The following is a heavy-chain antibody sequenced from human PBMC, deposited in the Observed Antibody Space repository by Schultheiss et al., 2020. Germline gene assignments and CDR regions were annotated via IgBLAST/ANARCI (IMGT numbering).Heavy chain of an antibody. CDR3: ARMTTVTDDAFDI. CDR2: INHSGST. CDR1: GGSFSGYY. D-gene: IGHD4-17*01. J-gene: IGHJ3*02. Sequence: SETLSLTCAVYGGSFSGYYWSWIRQPPGKGLEWIGEINHSGSTNYNPSLKSRVTISVDTSKNQFSLKLSSVTAADTAVYYCARMTTVTDDAFDIWGQGTLVNVSS. V-gene: IGHV4-34*01.